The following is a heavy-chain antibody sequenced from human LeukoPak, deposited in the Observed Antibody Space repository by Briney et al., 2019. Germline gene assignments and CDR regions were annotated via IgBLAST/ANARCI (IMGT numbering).Heavy chain of an antibody. V-gene: IGHV3-7*01. J-gene: IGHJ3*02. Sequence: GGSLRLSFAASEFTFSSYWLTWFGQAPGKGLDGVANIKQEGSEKYYVDSVKGRFTISRDSANNSLYLQLNSLRAEDTAVYYCARERGGFCSGTSCYKAFDIWGQGTMVTVSS. CDR3: ARERGGFCSGTSCYKAFDI. CDR2: IKQEGSEK. D-gene: IGHD2-2*02. CDR1: EFTFSSYW.